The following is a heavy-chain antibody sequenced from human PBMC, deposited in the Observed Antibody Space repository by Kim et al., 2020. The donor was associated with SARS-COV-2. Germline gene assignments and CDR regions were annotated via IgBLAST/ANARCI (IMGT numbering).Heavy chain of an antibody. D-gene: IGHD3-10*01. Sequence: GGSLRLSCAASGFTFSSYEMNWVRQAPGKGLEWVSYISSSGSTIYYADSVKGRFTISRDNAKNSLYLQMNSLRAEDTAVYYCARDLLANGSDNLGNFDYWGQGTLVTVSS. CDR3: ARDLLANGSDNLGNFDY. CDR2: ISSSGSTI. CDR1: GFTFSSYE. J-gene: IGHJ4*02. V-gene: IGHV3-48*03.